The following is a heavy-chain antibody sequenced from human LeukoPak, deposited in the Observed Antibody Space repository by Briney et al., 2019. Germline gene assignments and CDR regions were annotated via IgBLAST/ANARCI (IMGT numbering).Heavy chain of an antibody. CDR1: GGSISSSSYY. D-gene: IGHD1-26*01. J-gene: IGHJ3*02. CDR3: ARFIVGATLVAFDI. CDR2: IYYSGST. Sequence: PSETLSLTCTVSGGSISSSSYYWGWIRQPPGKGLEWIGSIYYSGSTYYNPSLKSRVTISVDTSKNQFSLKLSSVTAADTVVYYCARFIVGATLVAFDIWGQGTMVTVSS. V-gene: IGHV4-39*07.